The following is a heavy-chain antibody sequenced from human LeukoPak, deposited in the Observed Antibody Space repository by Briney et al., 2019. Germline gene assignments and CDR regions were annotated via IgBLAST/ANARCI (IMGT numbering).Heavy chain of an antibody. CDR2: MNPNSGNT. CDR3: ARGYKPAYSTGWSIFDY. V-gene: IGHV1-8*01. J-gene: IGHJ4*02. CDR1: GYTFISYD. D-gene: IGHD6-19*01. Sequence: GASVKVSCKASGYTFISYDINWVRQATGQGLEWMGWMNPNSGNTGYAQKFQGRVTMTRNTSIDTAYMELSSLRSEDTAVYYCARGYKPAYSTGWSIFDYWGQGSLVTVSS.